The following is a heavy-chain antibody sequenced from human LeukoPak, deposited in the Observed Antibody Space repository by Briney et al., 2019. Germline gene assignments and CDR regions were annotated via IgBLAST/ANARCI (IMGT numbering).Heavy chain of an antibody. CDR2: INPNSGGT. J-gene: IGHJ4*02. CDR1: GYTFTGYY. D-gene: IGHD1-26*01. CDR3: ASGSGSYPYYFDY. Sequence: GASVKVSCKASGYTFTGYYMHWVRQAPGQGLEWMGRINPNSGGTNYAQKFQGRVTMTRDTSISTAYMELSRLRSDDTAVYYCASGSGSYPYYFDYWGQGTLVTVSS. V-gene: IGHV1-2*06.